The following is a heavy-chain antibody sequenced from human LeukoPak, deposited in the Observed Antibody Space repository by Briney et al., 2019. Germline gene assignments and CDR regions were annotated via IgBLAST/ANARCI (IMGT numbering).Heavy chain of an antibody. CDR2: VTGNGDTT. Sequence: GGSLRLSCAASGFTFRNYAMTWVRQAPGKGLEWVSVVTGNGDTTYYADSLKGRFTISRDNSRNTLYLQMNSLRAEDTAVYHCARNAADCTTSACYDSWGQGPWSPSPQ. J-gene: IGHJ4*02. CDR3: ARNAADCTTSACYDS. CDR1: GFTFRNYA. D-gene: IGHD2-8*01. V-gene: IGHV3-23*01.